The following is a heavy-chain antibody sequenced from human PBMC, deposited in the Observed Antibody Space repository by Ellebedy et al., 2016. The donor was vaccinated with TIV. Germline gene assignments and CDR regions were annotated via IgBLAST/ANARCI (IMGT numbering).Heavy chain of an antibody. CDR1: GGSISSYY. CDR3: ARREEGDRHWFDP. CDR2: IYYSGST. V-gene: IGHV4-59*08. J-gene: IGHJ5*02. D-gene: IGHD2-21*01. Sequence: SETLSLTCTVSGGSISSYYWSWIRQPPGKGLEWIGYIYYSGSTNYNPSLKSRVTISVDTSKNQFSLKLSSLTVADTAVYFCARREEGDRHWFDPWGQGTLVTVSS.